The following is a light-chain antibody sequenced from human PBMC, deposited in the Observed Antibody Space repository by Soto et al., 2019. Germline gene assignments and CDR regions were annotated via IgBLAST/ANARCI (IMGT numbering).Light chain of an antibody. V-gene: IGKV4-1*01. Sequence: DIVMTQSPDSLPVSLGERATINCKSSQSVLYNSNNKNYLAWYQQKPGQPPNLLIYWASTREPGVPDRFGGSGSGTNFTLTISSLQAEDVAVYYCQQYYSTPYTFGQGTKLELK. CDR3: QQYYSTPYT. CDR2: WAS. J-gene: IGKJ2*01. CDR1: QSVLYNSNNKNY.